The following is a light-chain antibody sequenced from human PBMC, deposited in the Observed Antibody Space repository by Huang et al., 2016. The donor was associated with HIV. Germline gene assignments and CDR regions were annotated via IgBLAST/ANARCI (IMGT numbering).Light chain of an antibody. CDR1: QSPLHSNGYNY. V-gene: IGKV2-28*01. Sequence: EIVMTQSPLSLPVTPGEPASISCRSSQSPLHSNGYNYLDWYLQKPGQSPQLVIYLSSNRASGVPDRFTGSGSVTYFTLKISRVEAEDVGVYYCMQTLQTPRTFGQGTRLEIK. J-gene: IGKJ5*01. CDR3: MQTLQTPRT. CDR2: LSS.